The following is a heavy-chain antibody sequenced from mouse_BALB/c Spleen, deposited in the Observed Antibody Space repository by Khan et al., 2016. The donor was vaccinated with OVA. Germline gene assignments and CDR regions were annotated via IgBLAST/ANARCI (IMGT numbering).Heavy chain of an antibody. CDR1: GYSITSDSA. CDR3: ARSVTITTVVATDFDY. CDR2: ISYSGRT. D-gene: IGHD1-1*01. V-gene: IGHV3-2*02. J-gene: IGHJ2*01. Sequence: EVQLQESGPGLVRPSQSLSLTCTVTGYSITSDSAWNWIRQFPENKLEWMGYISYSGRTSYKPSLKSRISITRDTSKNQFFLQLNSVTTEDTATYYSARSVTITTVVATDFDYWGQGTTLTVSS.